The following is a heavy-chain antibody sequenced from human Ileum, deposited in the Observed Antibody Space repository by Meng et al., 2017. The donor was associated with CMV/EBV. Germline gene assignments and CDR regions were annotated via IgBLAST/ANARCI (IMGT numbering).Heavy chain of an antibody. Sequence: KAAGYDFNNYGIAWVRQAAGQGPEWMGWISSYDGDTWYAERFRDRFTMTTDTATNTAYMELRSLRSDDTAVYYCARDRCKKCDDGWWFDPWGQGTLVTVS. V-gene: IGHV1-18*01. D-gene: IGHD2-15*01. CDR1: GYDFNNYG. CDR2: ISSYDGDT. CDR3: ARDRCKKCDDGWWFDP. J-gene: IGHJ5*02.